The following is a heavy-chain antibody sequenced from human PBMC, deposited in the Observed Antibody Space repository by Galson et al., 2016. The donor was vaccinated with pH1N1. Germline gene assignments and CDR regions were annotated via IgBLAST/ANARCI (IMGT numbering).Heavy chain of an antibody. Sequence: SLRLSCAPSGFSVSNNHMSWVRQAPGRGLEWVSVIYRGGSTYYADSLGGRFTISRDDSKNMLSLQMNSLRVDDTAKYYCTGTLFSLGEPNNADFWGQGTQVTLSS. D-gene: IGHD3-16*01. CDR3: TGTLFSLGEPNNADF. V-gene: IGHV3-53*01. J-gene: IGHJ4*02. CDR2: IYRGGST. CDR1: GFSVSNNH.